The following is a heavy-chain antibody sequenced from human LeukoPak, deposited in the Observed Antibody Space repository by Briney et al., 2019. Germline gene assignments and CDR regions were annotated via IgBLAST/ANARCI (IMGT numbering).Heavy chain of an antibody. V-gene: IGHV3-30-3*01. J-gene: IGHJ4*02. CDR2: ISYDGSNK. D-gene: IGHD1-7*01. CDR3: ARDQAILELSSPFDY. CDR1: GFTFSSYA. Sequence: PGGSLRLSCAASGFTFSSYAMHWVRQAPGKGLEWVAVISYDGSNKYYADSVKGRFTISRDNSKNTLYLQMNSLRAEDTAVYYCARDQAILELSSPFDYWGQGTLVTVSS.